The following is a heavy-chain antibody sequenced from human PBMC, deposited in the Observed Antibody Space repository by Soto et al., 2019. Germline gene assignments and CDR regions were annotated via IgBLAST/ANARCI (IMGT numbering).Heavy chain of an antibody. CDR1: GGSFSGYY. V-gene: IGHV4-34*01. CDR3: ARSLRLSNWFEP. J-gene: IGHJ5*02. CDR2: INHSGST. Sequence: PSETLSLTCAVYGGSFSGYYWSWIRQPPGKGLEWIGEINHSGSTNYNPSLKSRVTISVDTSKNQFSLKLSSVTAADTAVYYCARSLRLSNWFEPWGQGTLVTVSS.